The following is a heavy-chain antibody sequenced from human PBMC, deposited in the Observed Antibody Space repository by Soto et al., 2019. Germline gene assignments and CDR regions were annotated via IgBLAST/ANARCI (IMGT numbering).Heavy chain of an antibody. D-gene: IGHD4-17*01. CDR2: ISAYSGKT. J-gene: IGHJ4*02. CDR1: GYTFTSYG. V-gene: IGHV1-18*01. CDR3: ARKNDYGDFDY. Sequence: QVRLVQSGAEVKKPGASVKVSCKASGYTFTSYGISWVRQAPGQGLEWMGWISAYSGKTTYAQKLQGRVTMTKDTATSTAYMDLRSLRSDDTAVYYCARKNDYGDFDYWGQGTLVTVAS.